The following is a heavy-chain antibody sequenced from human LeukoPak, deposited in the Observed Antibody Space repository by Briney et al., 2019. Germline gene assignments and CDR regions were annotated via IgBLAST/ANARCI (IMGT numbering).Heavy chain of an antibody. V-gene: IGHV4-61*09. D-gene: IGHD6-13*01. Sequence: SETLSLTCTVSVGSISSGNYNYSWIRQSDGKGLDWIGNIYMSGSTRYNHSLMSRVAMTVDTSKNQFSLKISSATAADTAVYYCARDWGIAAATPYYFVHWGQGILVTVSS. CDR2: IYMSGST. CDR3: ARDWGIAAATPYYFVH. J-gene: IGHJ4*02. CDR1: VGSISSGNYN.